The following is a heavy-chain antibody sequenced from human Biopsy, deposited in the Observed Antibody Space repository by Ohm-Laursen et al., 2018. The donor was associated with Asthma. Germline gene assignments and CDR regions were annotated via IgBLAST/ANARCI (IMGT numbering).Heavy chain of an antibody. CDR2: IYSGGTS. Sequence: SLRLSCAASGFAVSRDYMFWVRQAPGKGLEWVSVIYSGGTSHTADSVRGRFTISRDYSKNTLYLQMHSLRAEETAVYYCARGDSSGWSHYYFDYWGQGTLVTVSS. D-gene: IGHD6-19*01. J-gene: IGHJ4*02. V-gene: IGHV3-53*01. CDR1: GFAVSRDY. CDR3: ARGDSSGWSHYYFDY.